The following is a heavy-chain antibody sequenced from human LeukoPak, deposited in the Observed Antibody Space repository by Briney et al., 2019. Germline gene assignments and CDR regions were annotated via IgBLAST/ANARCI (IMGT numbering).Heavy chain of an antibody. CDR3: ARAGDWSAYYKNFDY. CDR2: ISGTSAYI. Sequence: PGGSLRLSCAGSGFTFSGYTLNWVRQAPGKGLEWVSSISGTSAYIYYADSAKGRFTISRDNAKNSLYLQMNSLRVEDTAVYYCARAGDWSAYYKNFDYWGQGTLVTVSS. D-gene: IGHD3-3*01. J-gene: IGHJ4*02. CDR1: GFTFSGYT. V-gene: IGHV3-21*01.